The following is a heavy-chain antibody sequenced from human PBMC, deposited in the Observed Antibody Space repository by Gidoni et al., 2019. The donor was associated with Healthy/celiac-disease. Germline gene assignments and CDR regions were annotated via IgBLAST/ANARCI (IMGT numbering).Heavy chain of an antibody. CDR1: GFTLDDYA. CDR2: ISWNSVSI. J-gene: IGHJ6*02. Sequence: EVQLVESGGGLVQPGRSLRLSCTASGFTLDDYAMHWVRQAPGKGLEWVSGISWNSVSIGYADSVKGRFTISRDNAKNSLYLQMNSLRAEDTALYYCAKDIKRYDFWSGASYYYYGMDVWGQGTTVTVSS. CDR3: AKDIKRYDFWSGASYYYYGMDV. D-gene: IGHD3-3*01. V-gene: IGHV3-9*01.